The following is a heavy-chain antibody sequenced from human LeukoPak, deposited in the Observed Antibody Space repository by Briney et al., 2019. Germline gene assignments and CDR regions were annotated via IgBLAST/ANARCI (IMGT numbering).Heavy chain of an antibody. CDR1: GGSFSGYY. D-gene: IGHD2-15*01. V-gene: IGHV4-34*01. CDR2: INHSGST. CDR3: ARARVGSYFDY. J-gene: IGHJ4*02. Sequence: SETLSLTCAVCGGSFSGYYWSWIRQPPGKGLEWIGEINHSGSTNYNPSLKSRVTISVDTSKNQFSLKLSSVTAADTAVYYCARARVGSYFDYWGQGTLVTVSS.